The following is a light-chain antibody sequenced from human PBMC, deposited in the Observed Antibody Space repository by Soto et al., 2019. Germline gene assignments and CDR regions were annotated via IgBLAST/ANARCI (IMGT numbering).Light chain of an antibody. Sequence: EIVLTQSPGTLSLSPGERATLSCRASQSVSSSYLAWYQQKPGQPPRLLIFGASSRATGIPDRFTGSGSGTDFTLTITRLEPEDFGVYYCQHYRTSFGGGTKVEIK. CDR2: GAS. CDR3: QHYRTS. J-gene: IGKJ4*01. CDR1: QSVSSSY. V-gene: IGKV3-20*01.